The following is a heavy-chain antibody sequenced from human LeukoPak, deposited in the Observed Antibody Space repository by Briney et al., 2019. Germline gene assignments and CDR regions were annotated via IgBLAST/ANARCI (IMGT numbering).Heavy chain of an antibody. D-gene: IGHD1-20*01. Sequence: TSETLSLTCAVYGGSFSGYYWSWIRQPPGKGLEWIGEINHSGSTNYNPSLKSRVTISVDTSKNQFSLKLSSVTAADTAVYYCARDVTGTQFDYWGQGTLVTVSS. CDR2: INHSGST. CDR3: ARDVTGTQFDY. J-gene: IGHJ4*02. V-gene: IGHV4-34*01. CDR1: GGSFSGYY.